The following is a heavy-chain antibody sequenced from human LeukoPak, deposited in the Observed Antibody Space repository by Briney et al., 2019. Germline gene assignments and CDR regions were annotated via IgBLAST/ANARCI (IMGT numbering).Heavy chain of an antibody. V-gene: IGHV3-7*01. CDR1: GFTFSSYW. CDR3: ARPHYDYVWGSYRPVGTDAFDI. CDR2: IKQDGSEK. Sequence: PGGSLRLSCAASGFTFSSYWMSWVRQAPGKGLEWVANIKQDGSEKYYVDSVKGRFTISRDNAKNSLYLQMNSLRAEDTAVYYCARPHYDYVWGSYRPVGTDAFDIWGQGTMVTVSS. D-gene: IGHD3-16*02. J-gene: IGHJ3*02.